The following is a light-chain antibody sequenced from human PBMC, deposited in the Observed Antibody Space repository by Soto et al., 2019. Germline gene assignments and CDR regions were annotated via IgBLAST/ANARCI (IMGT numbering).Light chain of an antibody. CDR1: QSVSTY. Sequence: DIVLTQSPATLSLSPGERATLSCRASQSVSTYLAWYQQKPGQAPRLFIYDASNRATGIPARFSGSGSGTDFTLTISSLEPEDFAVYYCQQRSKWPITFGQGTRREIK. CDR2: DAS. CDR3: QQRSKWPIT. J-gene: IGKJ5*01. V-gene: IGKV3-11*01.